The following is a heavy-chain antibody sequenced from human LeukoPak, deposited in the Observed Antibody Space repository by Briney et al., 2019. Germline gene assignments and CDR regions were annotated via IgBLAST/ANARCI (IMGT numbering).Heavy chain of an antibody. V-gene: IGHV3-15*07. D-gene: IGHD3-10*01. CDR3: AKGRVRPVMGSFDY. CDR2: IKSKGAGGTT. CDR1: GFTFTNTW. Sequence: GGSLRLSCAASGFTFTNTWMNWVRQAPGKGLEWVGRIKSKGAGGTTDYAAPVKGRFTISRDDSKNTLYLQMNSLKTEDTAVYFCAKGRVRPVMGSFDYWGQGSLVTVSS. J-gene: IGHJ4*02.